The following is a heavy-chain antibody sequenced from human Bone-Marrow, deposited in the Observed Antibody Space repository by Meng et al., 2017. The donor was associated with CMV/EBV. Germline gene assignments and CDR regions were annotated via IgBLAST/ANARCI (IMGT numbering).Heavy chain of an antibody. V-gene: IGHV1-18*01. CDR1: GYTFTSYG. CDR3: ARGAVAGFGLYYYDLEKFDY. CDR2: ISAYNGNT. J-gene: IGHJ4*02. D-gene: IGHD3-22*01. Sequence: ASVKVSCKASGYTFTSYGISWVRQAPGQGLEWMGWISAYNGNTNYAQKLQGRVTMTRDTSISTAYMELSRLRSDDTAVYYCARGAVAGFGLYYYDLEKFDYWGQGTLVTVSS.